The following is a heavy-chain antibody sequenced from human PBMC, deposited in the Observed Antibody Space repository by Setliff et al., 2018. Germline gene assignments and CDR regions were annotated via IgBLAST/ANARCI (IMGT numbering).Heavy chain of an antibody. CDR3: ARGFDVCGGGACYTDGPYYFDY. CDR1: GGSINNYY. J-gene: IGHJ4*02. D-gene: IGHD2-21*02. Sequence: SETLSLTCTVSGGSINNYYWGWIRQPPGKGLEWIGSIYYSGSTNYNPSPKSRVTISVDTSKNQFSLKLSSVAAADTAVYYCARGFDVCGGGACYTDGPYYFDYWGLGTLVTVSS. CDR2: IYYSGST. V-gene: IGHV4-59*12.